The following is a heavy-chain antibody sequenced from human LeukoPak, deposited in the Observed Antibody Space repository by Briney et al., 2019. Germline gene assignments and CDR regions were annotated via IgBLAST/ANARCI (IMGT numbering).Heavy chain of an antibody. CDR3: ARLGPARYDYVWGSYRSTGPDY. Sequence: PSETLSLTCAVYGGSFSGYYWSWIRQPPGKGLEWIGEISHSGSTNYNPSLKSRVTISVDTSKNQFSLKLSSVTAADTAVYYCARLGPARYDYVWGSYRSTGPDYWGQGTLVTVSS. D-gene: IGHD3-16*02. J-gene: IGHJ4*02. CDR1: GGSFSGYY. CDR2: ISHSGST. V-gene: IGHV4-34*01.